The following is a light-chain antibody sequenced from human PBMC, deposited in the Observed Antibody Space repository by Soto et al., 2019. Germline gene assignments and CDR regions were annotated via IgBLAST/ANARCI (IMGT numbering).Light chain of an antibody. CDR2: LGS. CDR1: HSLLHSNGYNY. Sequence: DIVMTQSPLSLPVTPGEPASISCRSSHSLLHSNGYNYLDWYLQKPGQSPQLLIYLGSNRASGVPDRFSGSGSGTDFTLKISRVEAEDVGGYYCMQALQTPAFGQGTRLEIK. J-gene: IGKJ5*01. CDR3: MQALQTPA. V-gene: IGKV2-28*01.